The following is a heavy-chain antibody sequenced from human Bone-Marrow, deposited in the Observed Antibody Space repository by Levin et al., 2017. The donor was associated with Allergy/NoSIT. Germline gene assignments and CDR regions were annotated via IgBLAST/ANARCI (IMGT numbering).Heavy chain of an antibody. CDR1: GGSISSGGNY. CDR3: TGEDGSTIDC. J-gene: IGHJ1*01. Sequence: SETLSLTCTVSGGSISSGGNYWSWIRQQPGKGLEWIGYIYHSGNTYYNPSLKSRVMISVDTSKNQFSLKVSAVTAAETAVYYCTGEDGSTIDCWGQGILVTVSS. CDR2: IYHSGNT. V-gene: IGHV4-31*03. D-gene: IGHD3-9*01.